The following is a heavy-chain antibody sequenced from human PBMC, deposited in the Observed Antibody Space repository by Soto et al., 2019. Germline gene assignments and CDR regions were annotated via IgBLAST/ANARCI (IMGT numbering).Heavy chain of an antibody. D-gene: IGHD2-15*01. V-gene: IGHV1-18*01. CDR3: ARGYCSGGSCDDAFDI. J-gene: IGHJ3*02. Sequence: ASVKVSCKASGYTFTSYGISWVRQAPGQGLEWMGWISAYNGNTNYAQKLQGRVTMTTDTSTSTAYMELRSLRSDDTAVYYCARGYCSGGSCDDAFDIWGQGTMVTVSS. CDR1: GYTFTSYG. CDR2: ISAYNGNT.